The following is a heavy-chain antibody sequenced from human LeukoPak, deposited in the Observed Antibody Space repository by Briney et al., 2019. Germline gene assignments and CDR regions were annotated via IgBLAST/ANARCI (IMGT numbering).Heavy chain of an antibody. D-gene: IGHD3-22*01. Sequence: PSETLSLTCSVSSGSISSSTYYWDYIRQPPGKGLEWIGSIYYSGSTYYNPSLKSRVTISVDTTKNQFSLKLTSVTAADTAVYYCASSPSGYWWNFDCWGQGTLVTVSS. CDR2: IYYSGST. J-gene: IGHJ4*02. V-gene: IGHV4-39*01. CDR1: SGSISSSTYY. CDR3: ASSPSGYWWNFDC.